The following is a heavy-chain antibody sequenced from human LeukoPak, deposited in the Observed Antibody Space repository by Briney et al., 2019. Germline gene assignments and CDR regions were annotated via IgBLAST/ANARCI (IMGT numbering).Heavy chain of an antibody. CDR3: ATVPPGGPGYGMDV. CDR1: GSTFRSYA. D-gene: IGHD3-10*01. Sequence: PGRSLRLSCAASGSTFRSYAMHWVRQAPGQGLERVPVISYNESNKNYADSLKGRFTISRDNSKNTLYLQMTSLRAEDTDVYYCATVPPGGPGYGMDVWGQGTTVTVSS. J-gene: IGHJ6*02. V-gene: IGHV3-30-3*01. CDR2: ISYNESNK.